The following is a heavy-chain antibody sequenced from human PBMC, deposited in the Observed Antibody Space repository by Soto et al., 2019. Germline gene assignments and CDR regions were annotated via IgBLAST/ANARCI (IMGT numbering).Heavy chain of an antibody. Sequence: PGESLRICCNGSGYNCTAHWGGWVRQMPGKGLEWMGIIYPNGSDIRYSPSFHGQVTLSANKSISAASLQWSSLKASDAAMYYCARHRGVGCRGGRCHSDDDYCLDSWGQGPLVTVSS. CDR3: ARHRGVGCRGGRCHSDDDYCLDS. J-gene: IGHJ4*02. CDR1: GYNCTAHW. CDR2: IYPNGSDI. D-gene: IGHD2-15*01. V-gene: IGHV5-51*01.